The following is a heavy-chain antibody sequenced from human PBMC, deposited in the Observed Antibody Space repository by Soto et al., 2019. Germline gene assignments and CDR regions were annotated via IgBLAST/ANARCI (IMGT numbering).Heavy chain of an antibody. CDR3: AKVDCSGGRCYSGRFDS. J-gene: IGHJ4*02. D-gene: IGHD2-15*01. V-gene: IGHV3-23*01. Sequence: EVQLLESGGGLVQPGGSLRLSCAASGFTFSSYAMSWVRQAPGKGLEWVSAISGSGDSTYSADPVQGRFTISRDNSKNTLILLMNSLRAEDTAVYYCAKVDCSGGRCYSGRFDSWGQGTLVTVSS. CDR2: ISGSGDST. CDR1: GFTFSSYA.